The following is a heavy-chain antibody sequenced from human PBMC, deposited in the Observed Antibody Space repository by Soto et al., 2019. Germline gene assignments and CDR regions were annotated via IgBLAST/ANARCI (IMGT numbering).Heavy chain of an antibody. J-gene: IGHJ4*02. D-gene: IGHD5-12*01. Sequence: QVQLVQSGAEVKKPGASVKVSCQASGYTFTSYGISSVRQAPGEGLEWMEGISAYNGNTNYTQKIQGRVTMTTDTSTSTAYMELRSLRSDDTAVYYCARSAGYDPVVGDDWGQGTLVTVSS. V-gene: IGHV1-18*01. CDR1: GYTFTSYG. CDR2: ISAYNGNT. CDR3: ARSAGYDPVVGDD.